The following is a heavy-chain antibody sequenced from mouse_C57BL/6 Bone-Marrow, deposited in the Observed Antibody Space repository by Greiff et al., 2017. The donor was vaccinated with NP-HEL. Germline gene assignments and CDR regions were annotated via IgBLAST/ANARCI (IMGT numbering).Heavy chain of an antibody. V-gene: IGHV5-9*01. D-gene: IGHD1-1*01. J-gene: IGHJ4*01. CDR1: GFTFSSYT. Sequence: EVKLMESGGGLVKPGGSLKLSCAASGFTFSSYTMSWVRQTPEKRLEWVATISGGGGNTYYPDSVKGRFTISRDNAKNTLYLQMSSLRSEDTALYYCARPLLSAMDYWGQGTSVTVSS. CDR2: ISGGGGNT. CDR3: ARPLLSAMDY.